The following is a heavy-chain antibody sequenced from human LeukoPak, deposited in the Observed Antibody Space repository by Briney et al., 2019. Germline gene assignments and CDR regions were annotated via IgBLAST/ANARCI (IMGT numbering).Heavy chain of an antibody. CDR1: GYSFTTFW. Sequence: GESLRISCKASGYSFTTFWIGWVRQMPGKGLEGNGIIYPGASDTRYSPSFHGQVAISADESISIDYLQWSSLKASDTDRYSCARNVGCSGGSCYSSWFDPWGQGTLVTASS. CDR3: ARNVGCSGGSCYSSWFDP. CDR2: IYPGASDT. V-gene: IGHV5-51*01. J-gene: IGHJ5*02. D-gene: IGHD2-15*01.